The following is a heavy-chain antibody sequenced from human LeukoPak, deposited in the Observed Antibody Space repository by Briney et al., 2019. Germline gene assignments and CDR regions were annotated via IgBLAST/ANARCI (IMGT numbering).Heavy chain of an antibody. D-gene: IGHD3-10*01. CDR2: IGYSSRYI. Sequence: GGSLRLSCAASGFTFNSYTMNWVRQAPGKGLEWVSSIGYSSRYIYYADSVRGRFTISRDNAKNSLYLQMNSLRAEDTAEYYCAKNNPPGDLYAFDFWGQGTLVTVSS. V-gene: IGHV3-21*04. J-gene: IGHJ4*02. CDR3: AKNNPPGDLYAFDF. CDR1: GFTFNSYT.